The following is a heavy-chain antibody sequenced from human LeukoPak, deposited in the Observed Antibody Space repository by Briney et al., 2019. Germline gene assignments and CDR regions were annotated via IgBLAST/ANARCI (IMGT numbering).Heavy chain of an antibody. J-gene: IGHJ3*01. Sequence: LVKVSCKASGFTFTSSAVQWVRQARGQRLEWIGWIVVGSGNTNYAQKFQERVTITRDMSTSLVYMELSSLRSEDTAVYYCAAEAAYYYDSRDAFDVWGQGTMVTVSS. CDR3: AAEAAYYYDSRDAFDV. V-gene: IGHV1-58*01. CDR1: GFTFTSSA. CDR2: IVVGSGNT. D-gene: IGHD3-22*01.